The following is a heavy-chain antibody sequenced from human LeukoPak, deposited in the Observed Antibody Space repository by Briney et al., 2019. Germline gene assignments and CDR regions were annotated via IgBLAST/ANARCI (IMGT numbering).Heavy chain of an antibody. J-gene: IGHJ5*02. CDR2: IYYSGST. V-gene: IGHV4-39*01. CDR3: AGYSSSWPRSPYNWFDP. Sequence: SETLSLTCTVSGGSISSSSYYWGWIRKPPGKGLEWIGSIYYSGSTYYNPSLKSRVTISVDTSKNQFSLKLSPVTAADTAVYYCAGYSSSWPRSPYNWFDPWGQGTLVTVSS. D-gene: IGHD6-13*01. CDR1: GGSISSSSYY.